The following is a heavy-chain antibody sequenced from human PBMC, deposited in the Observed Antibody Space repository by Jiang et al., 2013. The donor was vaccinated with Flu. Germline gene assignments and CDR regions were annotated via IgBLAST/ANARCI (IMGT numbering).Heavy chain of an antibody. CDR3: ARDLSITYYDILTGSDYYGMDV. Sequence: GRSLRLSCAASGFTFSSYGMHWVRQAPGKGLEWVAVIWYDGSNKYYADSVKGRFTISRDNSKNTLYLQMNSLRAEDTAVYYCARDLSITYYDILTGSDYYGMDVWGQGTTVTVSS. CDR2: IWYDGSNK. D-gene: IGHD3-9*01. CDR1: GFTFSSYG. J-gene: IGHJ6*02. V-gene: IGHV3-33*01.